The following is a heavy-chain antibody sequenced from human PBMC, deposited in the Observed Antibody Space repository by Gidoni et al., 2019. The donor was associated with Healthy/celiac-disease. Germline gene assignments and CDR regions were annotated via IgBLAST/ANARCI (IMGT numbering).Heavy chain of an antibody. CDR3: AKGGGQQLVYFDY. Sequence: EVQLLESGGGLVKPGGSLRLSCAASGFTFSSYAMSWVRQAPGKGLEWVSAISGSGGSTYYADSVKGRFTISRDNSKNTLYLQMNSLRAEDTAVYYCAKGGGQQLVYFDYWGQGTLVTVSS. J-gene: IGHJ4*02. V-gene: IGHV3-23*01. CDR1: GFTFSSYA. D-gene: IGHD6-13*01. CDR2: ISGSGGST.